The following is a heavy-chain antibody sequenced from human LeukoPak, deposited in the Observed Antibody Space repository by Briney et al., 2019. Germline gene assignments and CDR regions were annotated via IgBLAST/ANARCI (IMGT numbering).Heavy chain of an antibody. Sequence: ASVKVSCKASGGTFSSYAISWVRQAPGQGLEWMGGIIPIFGTANYAQKFQGRVTITADESTSTAYMELSSLRSEDTAVYYCARTLGYCSSTSCYTGYYYYMDVWGKGTTVTVSS. CDR1: GGTFSSYA. CDR3: ARTLGYCSSTSCYTGYYYYMDV. CDR2: IIPIFGTA. J-gene: IGHJ6*03. V-gene: IGHV1-69*13. D-gene: IGHD2-2*02.